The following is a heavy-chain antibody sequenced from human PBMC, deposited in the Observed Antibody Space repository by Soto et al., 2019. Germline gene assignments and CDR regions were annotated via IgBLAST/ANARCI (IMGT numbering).Heavy chain of an antibody. J-gene: IGHJ4*02. CDR2: VSGQGDST. CDR3: VRETSPITALRWVFDL. CDR1: GFTLRNYV. V-gene: IGHV3-64D*08. Sequence: EVQLVESGGDLVQPGGSLRLSCSASGFTLRNYVMHWVRQAPGKGLEYITAVSGQGDSTFYADSVKGRFTISRDNSRNTLYLQMIRLRAEDTAVYYCVRETSPITALRWVFDLWGQGTLVTVSS. D-gene: IGHD6-13*01.